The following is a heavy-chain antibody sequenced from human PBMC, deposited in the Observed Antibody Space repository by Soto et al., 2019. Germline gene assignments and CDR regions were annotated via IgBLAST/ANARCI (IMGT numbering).Heavy chain of an antibody. CDR3: ARGSYDILTGCHPHSPRYYYYGMDV. D-gene: IGHD3-9*01. J-gene: IGHJ6*02. CDR1: GFTFSSYW. Sequence: PGGSLRLSCAASGFTFSSYWMHWVRQAPGKGLVWVSRINSDGSSTSYADSVKGRFTISRDNAKNTLYLQMNSLRAEDTAVYYCARGSYDILTGCHPHSPRYYYYGMDVWGQGTTATVSS. CDR2: INSDGSST. V-gene: IGHV3-74*01.